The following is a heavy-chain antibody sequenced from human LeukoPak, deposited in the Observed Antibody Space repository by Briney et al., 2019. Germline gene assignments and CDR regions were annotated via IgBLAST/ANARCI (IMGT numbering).Heavy chain of an antibody. J-gene: IGHJ4*02. Sequence: GGSLRLSCAASGLTFSNAWMSWVRQAPGKGLEWVGRIKRIIDGGTADYAAPVKGRFTISRDDSKSVAYLQMNSLKNEDTAFYYCTRGRRELLDYWGQGTLVTVSS. D-gene: IGHD1-26*01. CDR1: GLTFSNAW. V-gene: IGHV3-15*05. CDR3: TRGRRELLDY. CDR2: IKRIIDGGTA.